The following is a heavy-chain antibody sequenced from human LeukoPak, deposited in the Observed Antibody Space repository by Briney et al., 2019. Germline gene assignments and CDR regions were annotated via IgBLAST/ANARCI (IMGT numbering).Heavy chain of an antibody. CDR2: INSDGSST. V-gene: IGHV3-74*01. J-gene: IGHJ6*03. D-gene: IGHD2-2*01. CDR1: GFTFSNYW. CDR3: ARVTVGGIVVVPAAMFWDYYYYYMDV. Sequence: GGSLRLSCAASGFTFSNYWMHWVRQAPGKGLVWVSRINSDGSSTSYADSVKGRFTISRDNAKNTLYLQMNSLRAEDTAVYYCARVTVGGIVVVPAAMFWDYYYYYMDVWGKGTTVTVSS.